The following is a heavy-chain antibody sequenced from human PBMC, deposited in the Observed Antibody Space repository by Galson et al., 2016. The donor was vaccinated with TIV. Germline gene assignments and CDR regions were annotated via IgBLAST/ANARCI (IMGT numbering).Heavy chain of an antibody. V-gene: IGHV3-33*01. J-gene: IGHJ4*02. CDR1: GFHFRNHG. CDR2: IWYDGLNT. Sequence: SLRLSCAASGFHFRNHGMPWVRQAPGKGLEWVAVIWYDGLNTYYADSVKGRFTNSRDNSKTTVNLQMNRLRVEDTAIYYFARDGHYVDMVSTGVLDFWGQGTLVTVSS. CDR3: ARDGHYVDMVSTGVLDF. D-gene: IGHD5/OR15-5a*01.